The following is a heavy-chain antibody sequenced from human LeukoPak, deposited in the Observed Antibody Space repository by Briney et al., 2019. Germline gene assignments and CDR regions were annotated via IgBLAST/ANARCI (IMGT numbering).Heavy chain of an antibody. Sequence: PGGSLRLSCAASGFTFSSYAMSWVRQAPGKGLEWVSVISGSGGSLDDADSVRGRFTISRDNSKNTLYLQMNSLRAEDTAVYYCAGSGGYSSDAFDFWGQGTMVTVSS. J-gene: IGHJ3*01. CDR2: ISGSGGSL. V-gene: IGHV3-23*01. D-gene: IGHD1-26*01. CDR3: AGSGGYSSDAFDF. CDR1: GFTFSSYA.